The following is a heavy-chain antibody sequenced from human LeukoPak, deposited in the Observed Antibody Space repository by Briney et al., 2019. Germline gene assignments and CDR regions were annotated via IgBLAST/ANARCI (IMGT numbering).Heavy chain of an antibody. CDR2: IYYSGST. V-gene: IGHV4-59*01. CDR1: GGSISSYY. CDR3: ARQGPMTTVDY. D-gene: IGHD4-11*01. J-gene: IGHJ4*02. Sequence: PSETLSPTCTVSGGSISSYYSSWIRQPPGKGLEWIGYIYYSGSTNYNPSLKSRVTISVDTSKNQFSLKLSSVAAADTAVYYCARQGPMTTVDYWGQGTVVTVSS.